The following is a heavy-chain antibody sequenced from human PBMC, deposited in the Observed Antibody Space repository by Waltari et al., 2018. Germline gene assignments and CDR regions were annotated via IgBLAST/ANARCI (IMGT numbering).Heavy chain of an antibody. CDR2: MSGTGDYT. Sequence: EVQLLESGGDLEQPGGSLRISCVGSGFNFSNYAMNWVRQAPGVALEWVSTMSGTGDYTYYADSVKGRFTISRDNSKNTVFLHMNNLRVEDTAIYFCAKDQAEWLVLDGYFDSWGQGTPVTVSS. CDR3: AKDQAEWLVLDGYFDS. J-gene: IGHJ4*02. CDR1: GFNFSNYA. D-gene: IGHD6-19*01. V-gene: IGHV3-23*01.